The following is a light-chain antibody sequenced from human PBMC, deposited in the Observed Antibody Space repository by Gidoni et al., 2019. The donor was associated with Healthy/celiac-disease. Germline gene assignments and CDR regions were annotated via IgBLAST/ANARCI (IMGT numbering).Light chain of an antibody. Sequence: DLQMTPSPSSLSASVGDRVTITCRASQSISSYLNSYQQKPGKAPKILIYAAASLKSGGPSRLSGSGAGTDFTLTISSRQPEEFVTYYCQQRYSTPTCTFGQGTKVEIK. CDR3: QQRYSTPTCT. V-gene: IGKV1-39*01. J-gene: IGKJ1*01. CDR2: AAA. CDR1: QSISSY.